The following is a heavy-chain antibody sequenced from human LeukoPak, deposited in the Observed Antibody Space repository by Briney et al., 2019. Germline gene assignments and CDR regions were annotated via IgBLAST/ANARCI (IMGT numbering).Heavy chain of an antibody. J-gene: IGHJ4*02. D-gene: IGHD3-22*01. CDR2: IIPILGIA. V-gene: IGHV1-69*04. CDR1: GGTFSSYA. CDR3: AREDYYDSSGYYQDDC. Sequence: SVKVSCKASGGTFSSYAISWVRQAPGQGLEWMGRIIPILGIANYAQKLQGRVTITADKSTSTAYMELSSLRSEDTAVYYCAREDYYDSSGYYQDDCWGQGTLVTVSS.